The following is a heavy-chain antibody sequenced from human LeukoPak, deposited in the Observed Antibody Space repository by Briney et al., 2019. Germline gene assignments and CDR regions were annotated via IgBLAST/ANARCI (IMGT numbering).Heavy chain of an antibody. CDR1: GFALSFHA. D-gene: IGHD2-21*02. V-gene: IGHV3-30*04. CDR2: ISYVGTNK. J-gene: IGHJ4*02. Sequence: GGSLRLSCAASGFALSFHALHWVRQSPGKGLEWVAAISYVGTNKFYADSVKGRFTISRDNAKNSLYLQMNSLRAEDTAVYYCARGGVTLNYWGQGTLVTVSS. CDR3: ARGGVTLNY.